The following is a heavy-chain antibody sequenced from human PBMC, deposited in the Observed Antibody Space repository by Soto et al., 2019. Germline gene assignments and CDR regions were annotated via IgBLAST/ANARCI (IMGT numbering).Heavy chain of an antibody. CDR3: ARIMGVYTWNDVQTRGMDV. J-gene: IGHJ6*02. V-gene: IGHV3-23*01. Sequence: EVQLLESGGGLVQPGGSLRLSCAPSGFRLTSYAMNWVRQAPGKGLEWVSGISGSGSRTYNADSVKGRFTISRDKSKNTLYLQMSSLRAEDTAIYYCARIMGVYTWNDVQTRGMDVWGQGTTVTVSS. D-gene: IGHD1-20*01. CDR2: ISGSGSRT. CDR1: GFRLTSYA.